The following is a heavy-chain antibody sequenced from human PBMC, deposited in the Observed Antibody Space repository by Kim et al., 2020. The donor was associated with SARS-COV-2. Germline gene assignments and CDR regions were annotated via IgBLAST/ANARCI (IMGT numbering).Heavy chain of an antibody. D-gene: IGHD1-26*01. Sequence: GGSLRLSCAASGFTFSSYSMSWVRQAPGKGLEWVSDIYRDRSKIFYADSVRSRFTISRDNSKNTLYLQMNSLRAEDTAVYYCTKGLGVGTPSGLFDYCG. CDR2: IYRDRSKI. CDR1: GFTFSSYS. CDR3: TKGLGVGTPSGLFDY. J-gene: IGHJ4*01. V-gene: IGHV3-23*03.